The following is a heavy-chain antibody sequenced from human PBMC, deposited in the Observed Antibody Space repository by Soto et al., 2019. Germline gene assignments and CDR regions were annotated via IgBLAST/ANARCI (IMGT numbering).Heavy chain of an antibody. CDR3: ARGGLAAAGITYYYGMDV. Sequence: PSETLSLTCTASGGSISSYYLSWIRQPPGKGLEWIGYIYYSGSTNYNPSLKSRVTISVDTSKNQFSLKLSSVTAADTAVYYCARGGLAAAGITYYYGMDVWGQGTTVTVSS. CDR2: IYYSGST. D-gene: IGHD6-13*01. J-gene: IGHJ6*02. V-gene: IGHV4-59*01. CDR1: GGSISSYY.